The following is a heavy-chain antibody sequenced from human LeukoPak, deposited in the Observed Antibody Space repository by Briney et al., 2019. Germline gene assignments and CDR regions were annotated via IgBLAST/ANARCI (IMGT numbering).Heavy chain of an antibody. V-gene: IGHV4-34*01. CDR2: INHSGST. Sequence: KPSETLSLTCAVYGGSFSGYYWSWIRQPPGKGLEWIGEINHSGSTNYNPSLKSRVTISVDTSKNQFSLKLSSVTAADTAVYYCARVQEGYSYDYWGQGTLVTVSS. CDR3: ARVQEGYSYDY. J-gene: IGHJ4*02. D-gene: IGHD5-18*01. CDR1: GGSFSGYY.